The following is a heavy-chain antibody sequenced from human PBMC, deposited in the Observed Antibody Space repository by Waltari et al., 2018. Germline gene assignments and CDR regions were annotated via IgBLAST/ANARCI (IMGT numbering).Heavy chain of an antibody. CDR2: IYHSGST. CDR3: ARGRSGPFDY. D-gene: IGHD3-3*01. CDR1: GFTFSSYS. V-gene: IGHV4-38-2*01. Sequence: VQLVESGGGLVQPGGSLRLSCAASGFTFSSYSMNWVRQAPGKGLEWIGSIYHSGSTYYNPSLKRRVTISRDTSKNQCSLKLSSVTAADTAVYYCARGRSGPFDYWGQGTLVTVSS. J-gene: IGHJ4*02.